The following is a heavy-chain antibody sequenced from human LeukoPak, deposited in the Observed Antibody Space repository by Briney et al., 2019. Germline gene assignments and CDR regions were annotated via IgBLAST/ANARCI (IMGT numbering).Heavy chain of an antibody. Sequence: SGPALVKPTQTLTLTCTFSGFSLSTSGICVSWIRQPPGKAVEWLARIDWDDDKNYNPSLKTRLTISKGTSKNQVVLTMTDMDPVDTATYYCARIKHNAFFGSGVYFIIDYWGQGTLVTVSS. D-gene: IGHD3-10*01. CDR1: GFSLSTSGIC. CDR2: IDWDDDK. J-gene: IGHJ4*02. V-gene: IGHV2-70*11. CDR3: ARIKHNAFFGSGVYFIIDY.